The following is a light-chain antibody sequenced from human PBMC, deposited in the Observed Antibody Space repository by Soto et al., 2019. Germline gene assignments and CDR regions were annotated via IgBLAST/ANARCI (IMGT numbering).Light chain of an antibody. Sequence: EIVLTQSPGTLSLSPGERATLSCRASQSVSSSYLAWYQQKPGQAPRLLIYGASSRDTGIPDRCSGSGSGTDFTLIISRLEPEDFAVYYCQQYGSSPPYTFGQGTKLEIK. CDR3: QQYGSSPPYT. CDR2: GAS. J-gene: IGKJ2*01. V-gene: IGKV3-20*01. CDR1: QSVSSSY.